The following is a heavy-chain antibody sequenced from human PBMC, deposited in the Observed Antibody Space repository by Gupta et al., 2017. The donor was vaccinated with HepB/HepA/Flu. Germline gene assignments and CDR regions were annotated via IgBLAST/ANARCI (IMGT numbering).Heavy chain of an antibody. CDR1: GYTFTGYY. Sequence: QVQLVQSGAEVKKPGASVKVSCKASGYTFTGYYMPWVRQAPGQGLEWMGWINPNSGGTKYAQKFQGWVTMTRDTSINTAYLEVSRLRSDDTAMYYCARDRSEMATLSVYYYYGMDVWGQGTTVTVSS. CDR3: ARDRSEMATLSVYYYYGMDV. D-gene: IGHD5-24*01. J-gene: IGHJ6*02. CDR2: INPNSGGT. V-gene: IGHV1-2*04.